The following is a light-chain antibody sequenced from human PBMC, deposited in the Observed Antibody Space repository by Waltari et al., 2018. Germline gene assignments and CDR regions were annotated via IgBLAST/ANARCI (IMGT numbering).Light chain of an antibody. Sequence: EIVLTQSPGTLSLSPGERATLSCRTSQSLSRPLAWYQQKPGQAPRLLIYDASRRATGIPDRFIGSGSGTDSSLTISRLEPEDFAVYYCQHYVTLPATFGQGTRVELK. J-gene: IGKJ1*01. V-gene: IGKV3-20*01. CDR2: DAS. CDR1: QSLSRP. CDR3: QHYVTLPAT.